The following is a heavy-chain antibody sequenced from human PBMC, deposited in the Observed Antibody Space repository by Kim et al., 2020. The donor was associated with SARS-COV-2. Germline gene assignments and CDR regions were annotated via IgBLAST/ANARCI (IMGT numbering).Heavy chain of an antibody. V-gene: IGHV3-30*18. D-gene: IGHD1-26*01. CDR2: ISYDGSNK. Sequence: GGSLRLSCAASGFTFSSYGMHWVRQAPGKGLEWVAVISYDGSNKYYADSVKGRFTISRDNSKNTLYLQMNSLRAEDTAVYYCAKIASTVGATGFFDYWGQGTLVTVSS. CDR1: GFTFSSYG. CDR3: AKIASTVGATGFFDY. J-gene: IGHJ4*02.